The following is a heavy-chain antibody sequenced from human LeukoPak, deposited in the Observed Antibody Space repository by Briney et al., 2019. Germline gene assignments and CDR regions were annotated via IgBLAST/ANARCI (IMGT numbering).Heavy chain of an antibody. J-gene: IGHJ4*02. CDR3: ARDQYDQARYFDY. Sequence: ASVKVSCKASGYTFTSYYMHWVRQAPGQGLEWMGIINPSGGSTSYAQKFQGRVTMTTDTSTSTAYMELRSLRSDDTAVYYCARDQYDQARYFDYWGQGTLVTVSS. D-gene: IGHD1-1*01. CDR2: INPSGGST. CDR1: GYTFTSYY. V-gene: IGHV1-46*01.